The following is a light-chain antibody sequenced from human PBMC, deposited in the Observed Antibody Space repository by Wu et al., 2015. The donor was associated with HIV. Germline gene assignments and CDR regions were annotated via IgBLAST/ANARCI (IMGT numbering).Light chain of an antibody. CDR1: QTISNY. CDR3: QQSYNIPAYS. Sequence: DIQMTQSPSSLSASVGDRVTITCRASQTISNYLSWCQQKPGEAPKLLIYAASSLQSGVPSRFSGSESGTDFTLTISSLQLEDFATYYCQQSYNIPAYSFGQGTKLEIK. V-gene: IGKV1-39*01. CDR2: AAS. J-gene: IGKJ2*03.